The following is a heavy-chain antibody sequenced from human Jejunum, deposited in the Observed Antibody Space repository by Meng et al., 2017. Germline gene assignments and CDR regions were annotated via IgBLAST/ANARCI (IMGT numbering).Heavy chain of an antibody. V-gene: IGHV3-23*01. Sequence: GESLKISCAASGFTFSSYGMSWVRQAPGKGLERVSSISGSGCGTFYADSVKGRFTISRDNSKNTLYLQMNNLRAEEKAVYYCAKRSSVTNYYFDYWGQGTLVTVSS. J-gene: IGHJ4*02. CDR2: ISGSGCGT. D-gene: IGHD4-17*01. CDR1: GFTFSSYG. CDR3: AKRSSVTNYYFDY.